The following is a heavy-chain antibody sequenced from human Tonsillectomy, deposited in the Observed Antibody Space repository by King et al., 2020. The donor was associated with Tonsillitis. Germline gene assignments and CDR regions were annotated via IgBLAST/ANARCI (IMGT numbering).Heavy chain of an antibody. CDR3: AGEPWLVPSPFDY. CDR2: ISYDGSNK. V-gene: IGHV3-30*01. Sequence: HVQLVESGGGVVQPGRSLRLSCAASGFTFSSYAMHWVRQAPGKGLEWVAVISYDGSNKYYADSVKGRFTISRDNSKNTLYLQMNSLRTEDTAVYFCAGEPWLVPSPFDYWGQGTLVTVSS. D-gene: IGHD6-19*01. CDR1: GFTFSSYA. J-gene: IGHJ4*02.